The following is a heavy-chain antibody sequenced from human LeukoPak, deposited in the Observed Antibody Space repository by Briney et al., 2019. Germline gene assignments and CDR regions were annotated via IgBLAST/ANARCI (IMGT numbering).Heavy chain of an antibody. Sequence: SETLSLTCTVSGGSISRSSYYWGWIRQPPGKGLEWIASTYYSGSTYCNPSLKSRVTISVDTSKNQFSLKVTSLTAADTAVYYCARRLKYYYYMDVWGKGTTVTVSS. CDR1: GGSISRSSYY. CDR3: ARRLKYYYYMDV. V-gene: IGHV4-39*01. J-gene: IGHJ6*03. D-gene: IGHD4/OR15-4a*01. CDR2: TYYSGST.